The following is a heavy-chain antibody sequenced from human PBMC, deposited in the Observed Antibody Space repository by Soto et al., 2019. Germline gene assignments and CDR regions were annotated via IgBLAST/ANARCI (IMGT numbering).Heavy chain of an antibody. Sequence: PGGSLRLSCAASGFTFRNAWMSWVRQAPGKGLEWVGRIKSKTDGGTTDYAAPVKGGFTISRDDSKNTLYLQINSLKTEDTAVYYCTIVDTGMVPYWGQGTLVTVSS. CDR1: GFTFRNAW. D-gene: IGHD5-18*01. J-gene: IGHJ4*02. V-gene: IGHV3-15*01. CDR3: TIVDTGMVPY. CDR2: IKSKTDGGTT.